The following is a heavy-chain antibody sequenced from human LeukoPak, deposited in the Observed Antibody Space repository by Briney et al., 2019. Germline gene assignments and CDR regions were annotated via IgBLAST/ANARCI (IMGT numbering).Heavy chain of an antibody. CDR2: ISGSGGST. V-gene: IGHV3-23*01. Sequence: PGGSLRLSCAASGFTFSSYAMSWVRQAPGKGLEWVSAISGSGGSTYYADSVKGRFTISRDNSKNTLYLQMNSLRSEDTAVYYCARGLFNLMYYYGSGRGALDPWGQGTLVTVSS. J-gene: IGHJ5*02. CDR1: GFTFSSYA. CDR3: ARGLFNLMYYYGSGRGALDP. D-gene: IGHD3-10*01.